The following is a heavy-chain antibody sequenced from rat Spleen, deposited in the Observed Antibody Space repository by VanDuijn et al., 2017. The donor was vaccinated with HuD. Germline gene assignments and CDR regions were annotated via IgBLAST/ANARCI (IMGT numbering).Heavy chain of an antibody. D-gene: IGHD5-1*01. V-gene: IGHV5-20*01. Sequence: EVQLVETGGGLVQPGRSLKLSCTISGFTFSDYNMAWVRQAPGKGLEWVASITNTGGSTYYPDSVKGRFTISRDNAENTVFLQMNSLRSEDTATYYCTRENWVFDYWGQGVMVTVSS. CDR1: GFTFSDYN. CDR3: TRENWVFDY. CDR2: ITNTGGST. J-gene: IGHJ2*01.